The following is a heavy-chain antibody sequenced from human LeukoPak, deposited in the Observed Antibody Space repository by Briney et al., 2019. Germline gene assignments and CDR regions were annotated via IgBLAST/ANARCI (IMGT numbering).Heavy chain of an antibody. CDR2: INPNSGGT. Sequence: GASVKVSCKASGYIFTGYYMHWVRQAPGQGPEWMGWINPNSGGTNYTQKFQGRVTMTRDTSISTAYMEMGRLTSDDTAVYYCARGSGYDYRAFDIWGQGTLVAVSS. CDR1: GYIFTGYY. V-gene: IGHV1-2*02. CDR3: ARGSGYDYRAFDI. J-gene: IGHJ3*02. D-gene: IGHD5-12*01.